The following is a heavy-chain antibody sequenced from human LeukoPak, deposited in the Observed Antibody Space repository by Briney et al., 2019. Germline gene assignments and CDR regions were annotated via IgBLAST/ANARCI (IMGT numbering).Heavy chain of an antibody. Sequence: SQTLSLTCAISGDSVSANGAAWNWIRQSPSRGLEWLGRTYYRSKWYNDYAVSVKSRITIIPDTSKNQFSLQLNSVTPEDTAVYYCARVPYYDFQADAFDIWGQGTMVTVSS. V-gene: IGHV6-1*01. CDR2: TYYRSKWYN. CDR3: ARVPYYDFQADAFDI. J-gene: IGHJ3*02. D-gene: IGHD3-3*01. CDR1: GDSVSANGAA.